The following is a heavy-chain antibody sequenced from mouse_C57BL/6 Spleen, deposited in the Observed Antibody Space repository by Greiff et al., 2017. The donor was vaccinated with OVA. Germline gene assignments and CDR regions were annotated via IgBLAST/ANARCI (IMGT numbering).Heavy chain of an antibody. CDR1: GYTFTSYW. D-gene: IGHD1-1*01. V-gene: IGHV1-7*01. Sequence: QVQLQQSGADLAKPGASVKLSCKASGYTFTSYWMHWVKQRPGQGLEWIGYINPSSGYTKYNQKFKDKATLTADKSSSTAYMQLSSLTYEDSAVYYCARSYGSSYWYFDVWGTGTTVTVSS. CDR3: ARSYGSSYWYFDV. CDR2: INPSSGYT. J-gene: IGHJ1*03.